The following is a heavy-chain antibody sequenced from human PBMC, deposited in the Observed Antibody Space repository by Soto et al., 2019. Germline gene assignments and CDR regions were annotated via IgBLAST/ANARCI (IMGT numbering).Heavy chain of an antibody. Sequence: QVQLVQSGAEVKKPGSSVKVSCKASGGTFSSYAISWVRQAPGQGLEWMGGIIPIFGTANYAQKFQGRVTITADESTSTAYMELSSLRSEDTAVYYCASLRLVYASYYYYYGMDVWGQETTVTVSS. V-gene: IGHV1-69*01. CDR2: IIPIFGTA. CDR3: ASLRLVYASYYYYYGMDV. CDR1: GGTFSSYA. D-gene: IGHD2-8*01. J-gene: IGHJ6*02.